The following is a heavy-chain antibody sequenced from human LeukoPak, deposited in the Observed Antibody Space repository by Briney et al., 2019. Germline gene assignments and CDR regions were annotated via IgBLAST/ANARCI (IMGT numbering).Heavy chain of an antibody. CDR3: ARGALIVVVPAAINWFDP. Sequence: ASVNVSCKASGYTFTGYYMHWVRQAPGQGLEWMGWINPNSGGTNYAQKFQGRVTMTRDTSISTAYMELSRLRSDDTAVYYCARGALIVVVPAAINWFDPWGQGTLVTVSS. V-gene: IGHV1-2*02. CDR1: GYTFTGYY. CDR2: INPNSGGT. J-gene: IGHJ5*02. D-gene: IGHD2-2*02.